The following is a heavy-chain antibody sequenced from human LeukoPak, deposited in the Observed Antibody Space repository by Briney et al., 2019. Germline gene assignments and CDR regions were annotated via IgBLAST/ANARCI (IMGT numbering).Heavy chain of an antibody. V-gene: IGHV1-18*01. J-gene: IGHJ6*02. CDR1: DHTFTNSA. Sequence: ASVKVSCKASDHTFTNSAISWVRQAPGQGLEWMGWISAYSGNTNYAQKFQGRLTVTADTSTSTAYMELRSLRSDDTALYYCARETKVRGLYYYAMDVWGQGTPVTVSS. CDR2: ISAYSGNT. CDR3: ARETKVRGLYYYAMDV.